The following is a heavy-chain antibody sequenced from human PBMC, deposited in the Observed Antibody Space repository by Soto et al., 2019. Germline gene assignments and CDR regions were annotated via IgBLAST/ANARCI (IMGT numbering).Heavy chain of an antibody. Sequence: GPSVKVSCKASGFTFTSSGVQWVRQARGQRLEWIGWIVVGRGNTDYGQKFQERVTITRDLATSTAYMELSSLRSEDTAVYYCAADEYAPNCYVMDVWGQGTT. CDR3: AADEYAPNCYVMDV. J-gene: IGHJ6*01. CDR2: IVVGRGNT. CDR1: GFTFTSSG. V-gene: IGHV1-58*01.